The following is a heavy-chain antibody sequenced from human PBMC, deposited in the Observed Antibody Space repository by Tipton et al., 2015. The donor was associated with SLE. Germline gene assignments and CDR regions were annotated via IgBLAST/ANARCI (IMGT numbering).Heavy chain of an antibody. CDR3: ARSRYSSSWYDY. CDR1: GGSISSSSYY. D-gene: IGHD6-13*01. V-gene: IGHV4-39*01. Sequence: TLSLTCTVSGGSISSSSYYWGWIRQPPGKGLEWIGSIYYSGSTYYNPSLKSRVTISVDTSKNQFSLKLSSVTAADTAVYYCARSRYSSSWYDYWGQGTLVTVSS. CDR2: IYYSGST. J-gene: IGHJ4*02.